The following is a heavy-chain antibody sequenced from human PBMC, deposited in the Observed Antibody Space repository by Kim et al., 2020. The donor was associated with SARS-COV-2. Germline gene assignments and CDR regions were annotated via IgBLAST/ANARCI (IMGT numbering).Heavy chain of an antibody. CDR3: ARGYSSGCTYLDY. V-gene: IGHV3-21*01. D-gene: IGHD6-19*01. CDR1: GFTFSSYA. Sequence: GGSLRLSCAASGFTFSSYAMNWVRQAPGKGLEWVSSISSDGSNKYYADSVKGRFTISRDNAKNALYLQMNSLRAEDTAVYYCARGYSSGCTYLDYCGQRTLGTVSS. J-gene: IGHJ4*02. CDR2: ISSDGSNK.